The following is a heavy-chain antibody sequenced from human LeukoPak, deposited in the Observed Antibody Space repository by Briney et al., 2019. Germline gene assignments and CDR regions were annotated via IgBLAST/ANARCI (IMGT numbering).Heavy chain of an antibody. D-gene: IGHD3-3*01. V-gene: IGHV3-23*01. CDR1: GLTFRNTA. CDR2: ISGSGGST. J-gene: IGHJ4*02. Sequence: GGSLRLSCAASGLTFRNTAMSWVRQAPGKGLEWVSSISGSGGSTYYADSVKGRFTISRDNSKNTLYLQMNSLRAEDTAVYYCAKDLLRGVTDYWGQGTLVTVSS. CDR3: AKDLLRGVTDY.